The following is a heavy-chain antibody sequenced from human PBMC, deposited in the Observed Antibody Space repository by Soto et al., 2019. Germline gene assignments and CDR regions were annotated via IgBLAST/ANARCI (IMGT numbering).Heavy chain of an antibody. CDR3: ARCIQGDYYYGMDV. J-gene: IGHJ6*02. CDR2: INGDYGNT. Sequence: ASVKVSCKASGYTSYSHSISWVRQAPGQGLEWMGRINGDYGNTQYAQKFRGRVTMTTDTSTTTVYMELTNLRSDDTAVYYCARCIQGDYYYGMDVWGQGTTVTVSS. D-gene: IGHD5-18*01. V-gene: IGHV1-18*01. CDR1: GYTSYSHS.